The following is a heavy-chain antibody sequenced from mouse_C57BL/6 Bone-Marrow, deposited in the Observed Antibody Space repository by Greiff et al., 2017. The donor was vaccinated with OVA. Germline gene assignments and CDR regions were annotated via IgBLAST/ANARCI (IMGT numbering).Heavy chain of an antibody. Sequence: EVKLMESGPGLVKPSQSLSLTCSVTGYSITSGYYWNWIRQFPGNKLEWMGYISYDGSNNYNPSLKNRISITRDTSKNQFFLKLNSVTAEDTATYYCAREGFYGKRDFDYWGQGTTLTVSS. V-gene: IGHV3-6*01. J-gene: IGHJ2*01. CDR2: ISYDGSN. D-gene: IGHD2-1*01. CDR1: GYSITSGYY. CDR3: AREGFYGKRDFDY.